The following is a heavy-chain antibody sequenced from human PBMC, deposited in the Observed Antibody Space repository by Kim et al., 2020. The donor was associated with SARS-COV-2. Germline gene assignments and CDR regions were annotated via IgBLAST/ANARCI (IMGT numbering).Heavy chain of an antibody. CDR2: IDFRGTT. CDR3: AKVSWQRLQQRDY. CDR1: GFTFSSYD. Sequence: GSLRLSCVASGFTFSSYDWSWVRQAPGKGLEWVSAIDFRGTTYYADSVKGRFTISRDNSKNTLYLQMISLRAEDTAVYYCAKVSWQRLQQRDYWGQGTLVTVSS. V-gene: IGHV3-23*01. J-gene: IGHJ4*02. D-gene: IGHD6-25*01.